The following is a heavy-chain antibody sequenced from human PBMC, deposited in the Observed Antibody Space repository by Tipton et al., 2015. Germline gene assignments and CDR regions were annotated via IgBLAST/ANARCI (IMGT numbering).Heavy chain of an antibody. J-gene: IGHJ4*02. CDR1: GFTFSSYV. D-gene: IGHD3-3*01. CDR2: ISDSGGSP. Sequence: SLRLSCAASGFTFSSYVMSWVRQAPGKGLEWVSVISDSGGSPYYADSVKGRFTISRDNAKNSLYLQMNSLRAEDTAVYYCARDILNDFCSGWPEEYWGQGTLVTVSS. V-gene: IGHV3-23*01. CDR3: ARDILNDFCSGWPEEY.